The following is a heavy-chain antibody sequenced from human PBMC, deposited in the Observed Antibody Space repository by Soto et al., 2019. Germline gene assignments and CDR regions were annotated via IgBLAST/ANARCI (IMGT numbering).Heavy chain of an antibody. J-gene: IGHJ5*02. CDR2: IYDDGSA. CDR1: GGSISSSY. D-gene: IGHD2-15*01. CDR3: ARDKYCSGGSCRKNWFDP. Sequence: SETLSLTCTVSGGSISSSYWSWIRQPPGKGLEWLAYIYDDGSANYNPSLKSRATISLDMSKNQFSLKLTSVTAADTAVYYCARDKYCSGGSCRKNWFDPWGQGTLVTVSS. V-gene: IGHV4-59*01.